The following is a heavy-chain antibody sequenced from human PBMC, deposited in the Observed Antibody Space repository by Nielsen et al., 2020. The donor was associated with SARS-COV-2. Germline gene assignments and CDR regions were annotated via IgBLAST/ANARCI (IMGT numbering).Heavy chain of an antibody. CDR1: GFTFSSYAM. CDR3: ARIKAAAGTFDY. CDR2: IDWDDDK. J-gene: IGHJ4*02. Sequence: LRLSCAASGFTFSSYAMSWIRQPPGKALEWLARIDWDDDKYYSTSLKTRLTISKDTSKNQVVLTMTNMDPVDTATYYCARIKAAAGTFDYWGQGTLVTVSS. V-gene: IGHV2-70*11. D-gene: IGHD6-13*01.